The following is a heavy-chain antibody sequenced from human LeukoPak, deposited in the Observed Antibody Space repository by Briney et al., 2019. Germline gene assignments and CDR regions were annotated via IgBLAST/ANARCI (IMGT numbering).Heavy chain of an antibody. J-gene: IGHJ6*03. CDR2: ISGSGGST. Sequence: PGGSLRLSCAASGFTFSSYAMSWVRQAPGKGQEWVSAISGSGGSTYYADSVKGRFTISRDNSKNTLYLQMNSLRAEDTAVYYCAKAYSSSWYHYYYYYYMDVWGKGTTVTVSS. CDR3: AKAYSSSWYHYYYYYYMDV. V-gene: IGHV3-23*01. D-gene: IGHD6-13*01. CDR1: GFTFSSYA.